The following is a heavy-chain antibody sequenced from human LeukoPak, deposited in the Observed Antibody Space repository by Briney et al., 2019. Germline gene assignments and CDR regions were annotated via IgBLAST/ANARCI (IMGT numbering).Heavy chain of an antibody. V-gene: IGHV3-74*01. CDR1: GFIFSSYW. D-gene: IGHD1-26*01. CDR3: AIAPPGVGATTFDY. CDR2: INTDGSST. Sequence: GGSLRLSCAASGFIFSSYWMHWVRHAPGKGLAWVSRINTDGSSTSYADSVKGRFTISRDNAKNTLYLQMNSLRAEDTAVYYCAIAPPGVGATTFDYWGQGTLVTVSS. J-gene: IGHJ4*02.